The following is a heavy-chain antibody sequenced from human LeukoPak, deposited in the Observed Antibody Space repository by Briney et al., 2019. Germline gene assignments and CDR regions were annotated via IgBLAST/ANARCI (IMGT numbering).Heavy chain of an antibody. CDR3: ARERSLGMGFDY. CDR2: ISASGSFT. V-gene: IGHV3-11*06. D-gene: IGHD7-27*01. CDR1: GFSFSDDY. Sequence: PGGSLRPSCAASGFSFSDDYVSWIRQPPGKGPEWVSYISASGSFTHYTDSVKGRFTISRDNAKNLVYLQMKSLRVKDTAVYYCARERSLGMGFDYWGQGILVTVSS. J-gene: IGHJ4*02.